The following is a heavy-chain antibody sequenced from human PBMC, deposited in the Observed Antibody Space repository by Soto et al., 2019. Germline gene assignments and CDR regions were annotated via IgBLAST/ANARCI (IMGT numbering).Heavy chain of an antibody. V-gene: IGHV1-69*13. CDR1: AGTFSSYG. J-gene: IGHJ6*02. Sequence: SVKVSCKAAAGTFSSYGISWVRQAPGQGLEWMGGIMPIFGTPNYAQKLQGRVTITADESTSTGYMELSSLTSEDTAVYYCARDLSWKSYHYESSVPYLYGMDVWGQATT. CDR3: ARDLSWKSYHYESSVPYLYGMDV. CDR2: IMPIFGTP. D-gene: IGHD3-22*01.